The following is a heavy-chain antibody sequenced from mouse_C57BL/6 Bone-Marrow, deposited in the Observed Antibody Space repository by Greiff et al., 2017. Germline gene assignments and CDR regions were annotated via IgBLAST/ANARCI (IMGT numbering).Heavy chain of an antibody. J-gene: IGHJ4*01. CDR2: IWRGGST. Sequence: VQLQQSGPGLVQPSQSLSITCTVSGFSLTSYGVHWVRQSPGKGLEWLGVIWRGGSTDYNAAFMSRLSLTKDNSKSQVFFKMNSLQADDTAIYYCAKSYYSNYVGYAMDYWGQGTSVTVSS. V-gene: IGHV2-5*01. CDR3: AKSYYSNYVGYAMDY. CDR1: GFSLTSYG. D-gene: IGHD2-5*01.